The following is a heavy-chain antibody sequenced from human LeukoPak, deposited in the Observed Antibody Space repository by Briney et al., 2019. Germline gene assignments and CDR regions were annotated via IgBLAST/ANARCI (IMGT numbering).Heavy chain of an antibody. V-gene: IGHV1-18*04. Sequence: AVKVSCKSSGYTFTSYGISWVRQAPGQGLEWMGWISAYNGNTNYAQKLQGRVTMTTDTSTSTAYMELRSLRSDDTAVYYCARRPSLGLRYFDYWGQGTLVTVSS. CDR1: GYTFTSYG. CDR3: ARRPSLGLRYFDY. CDR2: ISAYNGNT. J-gene: IGHJ4*02. D-gene: IGHD3-9*01.